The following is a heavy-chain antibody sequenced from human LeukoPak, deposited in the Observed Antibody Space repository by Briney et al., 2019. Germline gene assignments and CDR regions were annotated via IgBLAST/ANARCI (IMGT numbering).Heavy chain of an antibody. CDR3: ARMKPFQTQLAHFDH. D-gene: IGHD6-13*01. V-gene: IGHV4-59*11. CDR1: CGSINNHY. Sequence: PSETLSLTCIVSCGSINNHYWTWIRQTPGKGLEWIGDIRYTGTTKYNPSLKSRVTISIDTSKNQFSLKLSAMTAADAAVYYCARMKPFQTQLAHFDHWGRGNLVTVSS. J-gene: IGHJ4*02. CDR2: IRYTGTT.